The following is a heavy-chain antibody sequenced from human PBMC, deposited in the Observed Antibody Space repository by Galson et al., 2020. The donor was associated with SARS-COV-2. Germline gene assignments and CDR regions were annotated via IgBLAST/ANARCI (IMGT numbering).Heavy chain of an antibody. CDR2: ISGSAGNT. CDR1: GLTFSSYA. CDR3: AKSNMVRGGDFDC. J-gene: IGHJ4*02. Sequence: TGGSLRLSCAASGLTFSSYAMSWVRQAPGKGLEWVSIISGSAGNTYYADSVKGRFTISRDNSKNTLYLQMNSLRAEDTAVYYCAKSNMVRGGDFDCWGQGTLVTVSS. D-gene: IGHD3-10*01. V-gene: IGHV3-23*01.